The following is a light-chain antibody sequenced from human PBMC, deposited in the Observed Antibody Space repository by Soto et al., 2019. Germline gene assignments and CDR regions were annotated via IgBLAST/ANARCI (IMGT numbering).Light chain of an antibody. CDR2: EVS. V-gene: IGLV2-23*02. CDR3: CSYADVSTYV. Sequence: QSALTQPASVSGSPGQSITISCTGTSSNVGTYNLVSWYQQHPGKAPKLLIYEVSERPSGVSTRFTASKSGNTASLTISGLQAEDEADYYCCSYADVSTYVFGTGTQLTVL. CDR1: SSNVGTYNL. J-gene: IGLJ1*01.